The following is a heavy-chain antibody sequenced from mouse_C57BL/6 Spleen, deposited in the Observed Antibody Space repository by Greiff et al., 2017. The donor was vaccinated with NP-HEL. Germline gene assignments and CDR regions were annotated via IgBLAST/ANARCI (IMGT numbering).Heavy chain of an antibody. CDR1: GYTFTSYW. CDR3: ARWGTVVATRAMDY. Sequence: VQLQQPGAELVKPGASVKLSCKASGYTFTSYWMHWVKQRPGQGLEWIGMIHPNSGSTNYNEKFKSKATLTVDKSSSTAYMQLSSLTSEDSAVYYCARWGTVVATRAMDYWGQGTSDTVSA. V-gene: IGHV1-64*01. D-gene: IGHD1-1*01. J-gene: IGHJ4*01. CDR2: IHPNSGST.